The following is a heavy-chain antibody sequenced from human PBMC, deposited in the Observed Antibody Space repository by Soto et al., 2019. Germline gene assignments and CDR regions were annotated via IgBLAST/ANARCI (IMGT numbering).Heavy chain of an antibody. Sequence: EVQLVQSGTEVKKPGESLKISCKGSGYNLSSNWIGWVRQMPGKGLEWMGVMFPGDSDTRYSPSFQGQVTISVDKSINTAYLQWSSLRASDTAMYYCARLPDSSGRYFDYWGQGTLVTVSS. V-gene: IGHV5-51*01. J-gene: IGHJ4*02. CDR1: GYNLSSNW. CDR3: ARLPDSSGRYFDY. CDR2: MFPGDSDT. D-gene: IGHD6-19*01.